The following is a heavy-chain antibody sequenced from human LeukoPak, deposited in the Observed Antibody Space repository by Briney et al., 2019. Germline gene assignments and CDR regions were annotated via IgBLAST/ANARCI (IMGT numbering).Heavy chain of an antibody. V-gene: IGHV1-69*05. J-gene: IGHJ4*02. D-gene: IGHD4-17*01. CDR3: AKGMTTVSPPFDY. CDR2: IIPMFGTT. CDR1: GGTFTYYS. Sequence: SVKVSCKASGGTFTYYSITWVRQAPGQGLEWMGGIIPMFGTTNYAQKFQGRVTITTDDSTRTPYMQLISLTSEDTAVYYCAKGMTTVSPPFDYWGQGTLVTVSS.